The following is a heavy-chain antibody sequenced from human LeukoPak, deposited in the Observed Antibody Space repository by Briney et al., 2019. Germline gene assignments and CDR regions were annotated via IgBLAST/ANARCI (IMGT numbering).Heavy chain of an antibody. CDR1: GGSFSGYY. V-gene: IGHV4-34*01. CDR3: ARGMRYYDSSGYNY. Sequence: SETLSLTCAVYGGSFSGYYWSWIRQPPGKGLEWIGEINQSGSTNYNPSLKSRVTISVDTSKNQYSLKLSSVTAADTAVYYCARGMRYYDSSGYNYWGQGTLVTVSS. D-gene: IGHD3-22*01. J-gene: IGHJ4*02. CDR2: INQSGST.